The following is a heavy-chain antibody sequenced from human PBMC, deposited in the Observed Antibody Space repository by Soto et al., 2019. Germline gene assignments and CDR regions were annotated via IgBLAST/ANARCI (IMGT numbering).Heavy chain of an antibody. CDR1: GFTFSSYA. D-gene: IGHD5-18*01. V-gene: IGHV3-23*01. CDR2: ISGSGGST. Sequence: EVQLLESGGGLVQPGGSLRLSCAASGFTFSSYAMSWVRQAPGKGLEWVSAISGSGGSTYYADSVKGRFTISRDNSKNTLYLQTNSLRAEDTAVYYCASSGYSYGLFDYWGQGTLVTVSS. CDR3: ASSGYSYGLFDY. J-gene: IGHJ4*02.